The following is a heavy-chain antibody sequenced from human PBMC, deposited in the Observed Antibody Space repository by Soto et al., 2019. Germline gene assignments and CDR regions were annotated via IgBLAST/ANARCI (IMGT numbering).Heavy chain of an antibody. Sequence: GASVKVSCKASGYTFTGYYMHWVRQAPGQGLEWMGWINPNSGGTNYAQKFQGWVTMTRDTSISTAYMELSRLRSDDTAVYYCATATGYYYGMDVWGQGTTVTVSS. D-gene: IGHD1-26*01. CDR2: INPNSGGT. CDR1: GYTFTGYY. CDR3: ATATGYYYGMDV. J-gene: IGHJ6*02. V-gene: IGHV1-2*04.